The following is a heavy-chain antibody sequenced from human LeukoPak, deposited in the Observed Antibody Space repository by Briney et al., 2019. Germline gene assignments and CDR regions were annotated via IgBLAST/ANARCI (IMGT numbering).Heavy chain of an antibody. CDR3: ARRYSYGPDNWFDP. J-gene: IGHJ5*02. CDR2: IIPIFGTA. D-gene: IGHD5-18*01. Sequence: SVKVSCKASGGTFSSYAISWVRQAPGQGLEWMRGIIPIFGTANYAQKFQGRVTITADESTSTAYMELSSLRSEDTAVYYCARRYSYGPDNWFDPWGQGTLVTVSS. CDR1: GGTFSSYA. V-gene: IGHV1-69*01.